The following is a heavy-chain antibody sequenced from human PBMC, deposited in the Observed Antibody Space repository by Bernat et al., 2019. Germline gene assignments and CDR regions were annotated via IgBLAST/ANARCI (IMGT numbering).Heavy chain of an antibody. CDR2: IKSKTDGGTT. V-gene: IGHV3-15*07. CDR1: GFPFSNAW. Sequence: VQLGDSGGGWVKPGGSLRLSCAASGFPFSNAWMNWVRQAPGEGQGWVGRIKSKTDGGTTDYAAPVKGRFTISRDDSKNTLYLQMTSLKPEDTAVYYCTTEPTVLRYFDWFYWGQGTLVTVSS. J-gene: IGHJ4*02. CDR3: TTEPTVLRYFDWFY. D-gene: IGHD3-9*01.